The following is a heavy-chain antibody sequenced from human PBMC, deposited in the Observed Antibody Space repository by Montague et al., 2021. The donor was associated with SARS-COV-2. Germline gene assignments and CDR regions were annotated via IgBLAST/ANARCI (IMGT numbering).Heavy chain of an antibody. Sequence: SETLSLTCTVSGDSINSFYWSWIRKPQGKGLEWVGYISYSWSTYYNHTLKSRVSASVDTSKYQFSLKLSSVTAADTAVYYCARTIACRGDCGNRSSSDIWGQGTMVTVAS. D-gene: IGHD2-21*02. J-gene: IGHJ3*02. CDR1: GDSINSFY. CDR3: ARTIACRGDCGNRSSSDI. V-gene: IGHV4-59*13. CDR2: ISYSWST.